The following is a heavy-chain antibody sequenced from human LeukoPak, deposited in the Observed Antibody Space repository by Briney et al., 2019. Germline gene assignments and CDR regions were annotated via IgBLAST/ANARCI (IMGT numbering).Heavy chain of an antibody. V-gene: IGHV4-4*02. CDR3: SRESGPFSPFGF. CDR1: SGSISGTNW. D-gene: IGHD1-26*01. J-gene: IGHJ4*02. CDR2: ISLRGLT. Sequence: KPSGTLSLTCGVSSGSISGTNWWSWVRQPPGQGLEWIGEISLRGLTNYNPSLRSRLTMSLDESKNQVSLNLTSVTAADTAVYYCSRESGPFSPFGFWGQGTLVSVHS.